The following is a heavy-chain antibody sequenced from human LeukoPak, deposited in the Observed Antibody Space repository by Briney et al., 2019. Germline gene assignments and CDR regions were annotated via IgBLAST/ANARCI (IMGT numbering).Heavy chain of an antibody. D-gene: IGHD3-22*01. CDR2: INHSGST. V-gene: IGHV4-34*01. Sequence: SETLSLTCAVYGGSFSGYYWSWIRQPPGKGLEWIGEINHSGSTIYNPSLKSRVTISVDTSKNQFSLKLSCVTAADTAVYYCAGYYYDSSGYYYEYFQHWGQGTLVTVSS. CDR1: GGSFSGYY. J-gene: IGHJ1*01. CDR3: AGYYYDSSGYYYEYFQH.